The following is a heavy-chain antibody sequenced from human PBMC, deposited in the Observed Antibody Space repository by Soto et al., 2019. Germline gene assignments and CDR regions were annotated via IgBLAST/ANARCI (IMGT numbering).Heavy chain of an antibody. Sequence: QVQLVESGGGVVQPGRSLRLSCAASGFTFIYYGMHWVRQAPGKGLEWVAVISDDGRSKYFADSVNGRFTNSRDNSKNTLYLQMNSLIPNDTAVYYCAKDTFRQSSSSDDTWGQGTLVTVSS. CDR3: AKDTFRQSSSSDDT. V-gene: IGHV3-30*18. D-gene: IGHD2-2*01. J-gene: IGHJ4*02. CDR2: ISDDGRSK. CDR1: GFTFIYYG.